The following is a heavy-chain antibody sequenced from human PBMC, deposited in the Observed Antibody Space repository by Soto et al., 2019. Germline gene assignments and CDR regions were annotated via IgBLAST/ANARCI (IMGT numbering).Heavy chain of an antibody. CDR1: GFTFSSYA. Sequence: PGGSLRLSCAASGFTFSSYAMHWVRQAPGKGLEWVAVISYDGSNKYYADSVKGRFTISRDNSKNTLYLQMNSLRAEDTAVYYCARAYDYDSSGYYGVLDYWGQGTLVNVSS. V-gene: IGHV3-30-3*01. D-gene: IGHD3-22*01. CDR2: ISYDGSNK. J-gene: IGHJ4*02. CDR3: ARAYDYDSSGYYGVLDY.